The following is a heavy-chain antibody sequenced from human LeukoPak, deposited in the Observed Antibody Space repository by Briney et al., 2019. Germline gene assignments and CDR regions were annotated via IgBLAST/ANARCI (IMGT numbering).Heavy chain of an antibody. J-gene: IGHJ4*02. CDR3: ARGNLWFGESQDS. V-gene: IGHV4-39*01. CDR1: GGSISSSSYY. CDR2: IYYSGST. Sequence: SETLSLTCTVSGGSISSSSYYWGWIRQPPAKGLEWIGSIYYSGSTYYNPSLKSRITISVDMSKNQFSLKLSSVTAADTAVYYCARGNLWFGESQDSWGQGTLVTVSS. D-gene: IGHD3-10*01.